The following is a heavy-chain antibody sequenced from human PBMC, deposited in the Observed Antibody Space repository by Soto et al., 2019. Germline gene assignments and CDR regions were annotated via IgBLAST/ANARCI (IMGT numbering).Heavy chain of an antibody. CDR1: GFTFNRNW. J-gene: IGHJ3*01. D-gene: IGHD2-15*01. CDR2: IKQGGNEK. CDR3: TRDVGFARGGGDAFDL. Sequence: EVQLVESGGGLVQPGGSLRLSCAASGFTFNRNWMSWLRRAPGKGLEWLANIKQGGNEKSYVDSVKGRFTISRDDASKSVFLQMNSLRAEDSAVYYCTRDVGFARGGGDAFDLWGQGTMVTVSS. V-gene: IGHV3-7*01.